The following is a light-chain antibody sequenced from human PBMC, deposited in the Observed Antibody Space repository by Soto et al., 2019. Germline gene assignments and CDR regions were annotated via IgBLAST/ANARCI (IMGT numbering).Light chain of an antibody. CDR2: GVS. CDR3: YSSRSSSSTFYV. J-gene: IGLJ1*01. CDR1: SSDIGGSNY. V-gene: IGLV2-14*03. Sequence: QSALTQPASVSGSPGQSITISCAGTSSDIGGSNYVSWYQQHPGKAPKLMIYGVSNRPSGVSNRFSGSKSGNTASLTISGLQAEAEADYFCYSSRSSSSTFYVFGAGTKLTVL.